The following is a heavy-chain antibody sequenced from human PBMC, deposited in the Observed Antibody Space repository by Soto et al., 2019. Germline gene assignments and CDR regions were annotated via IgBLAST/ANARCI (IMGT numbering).Heavy chain of an antibody. D-gene: IGHD5-18*01. Sequence: QVQLQESGPGLVKPSQTLSLACSVSGASISSGGYFWSRIRQLPGKGLEWIGYIHYSGSTYYNPSLKSRVVMSMDTSKNDFSLKLNSVTAADTAVFYCARGFVETAMAFDYWGQGALVTVSS. CDR2: IHYSGST. V-gene: IGHV4-31*03. CDR3: ARGFVETAMAFDY. CDR1: GASISSGGYF. J-gene: IGHJ4*02.